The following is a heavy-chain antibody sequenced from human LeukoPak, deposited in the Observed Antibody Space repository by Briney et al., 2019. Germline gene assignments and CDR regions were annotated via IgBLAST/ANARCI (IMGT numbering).Heavy chain of an antibody. CDR1: GFTFSSYA. V-gene: IGHV4-34*01. CDR2: INHSGST. J-gene: IGHJ5*02. CDR3: ARGWIELVRGVTGGWFDP. Sequence: GSLRLSCAASGFTFSSYAMSWVRQPPGKGLEWSGEINHSGSTNYNPSLKSRVTISVDTSKNQFSLKLSSVTAADTAVYYCARGWIELVRGVTGGWFDPWGQGTLVTVSS. D-gene: IGHD3-10*01.